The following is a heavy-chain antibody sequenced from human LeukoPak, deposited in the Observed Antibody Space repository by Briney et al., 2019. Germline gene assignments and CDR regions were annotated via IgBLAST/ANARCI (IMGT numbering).Heavy chain of an antibody. Sequence: GGSLRLSCVASGFTFSSYSLNWVRQAPGKGLEWVASISSGSDSIYYRDSVKGRFTISRDNAKNSVSLQMNSLRAEDTAVYYXXXXAVPYHLLSGSTDQWGQGTLVTVSS. CDR3: XXXAVPYHLLSGSTDQ. J-gene: IGHJ4*02. CDR2: ISSGSDSI. CDR1: GFTFSSYS. V-gene: IGHV3-21*01. D-gene: IGHD2-2*01.